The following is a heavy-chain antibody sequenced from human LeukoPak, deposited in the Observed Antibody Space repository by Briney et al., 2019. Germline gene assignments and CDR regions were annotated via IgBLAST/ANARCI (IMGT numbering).Heavy chain of an antibody. Sequence: PSGTLSLTSTVSGRAISSYYCSWIRQPPGKGLEWGGYIYYSGSTNYNPSLKSPVTISVDTSKNQFSLKLSSVTAADTAVYYCARDRLSSTSSPWFDPWGQGSLVSVSS. J-gene: IGHJ5*02. CDR3: ARDRLSSTSSPWFDP. CDR2: IYYSGST. D-gene: IGHD2-2*01. CDR1: GRAISSYY. V-gene: IGHV4-59*01.